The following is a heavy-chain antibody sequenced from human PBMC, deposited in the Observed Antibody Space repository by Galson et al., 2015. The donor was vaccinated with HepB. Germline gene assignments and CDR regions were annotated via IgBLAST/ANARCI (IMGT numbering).Heavy chain of an antibody. D-gene: IGHD2-15*01. V-gene: IGHV3-48*02. Sequence: SLRLSCAASGFTFSSYSMNWVRQAPGKGLEWVSYISSSSSTIYYADSVKGRFTISRDNAKNSLYLQMNSLRDEDTAVYYCAPDIVVVVAPNAFDIWGQGTMVTVSS. CDR3: APDIVVVVAPNAFDI. J-gene: IGHJ3*02. CDR2: ISSSSSTI. CDR1: GFTFSSYS.